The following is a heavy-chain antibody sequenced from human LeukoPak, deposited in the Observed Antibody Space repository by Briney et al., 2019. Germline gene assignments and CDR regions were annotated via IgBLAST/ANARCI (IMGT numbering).Heavy chain of an antibody. CDR3: TLPWGSGSYYDY. Sequence: GGSLRLSCAASGSTFSNAWMSWVRQAPGKGLEWVGRIKSKTDGGKTDYAAPVKGRFTISRDDSKNTLFLQMNSLKTEDTAVYYCTLPWGSGSYYDYWGQGTLVTVSS. D-gene: IGHD3-10*01. V-gene: IGHV3-15*01. J-gene: IGHJ4*02. CDR1: GSTFSNAW. CDR2: IKSKTDGGKT.